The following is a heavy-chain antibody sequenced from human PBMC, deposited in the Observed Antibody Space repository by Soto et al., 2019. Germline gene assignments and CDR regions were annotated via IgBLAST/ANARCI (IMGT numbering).Heavy chain of an antibody. V-gene: IGHV6-1*01. J-gene: IGHJ3*01. Sequence: QGQLQQSGPGLVKPSQTLSLTCAISGDSVSSDITSWNWIRQSPSRGLEWLGRTYYRSKWFHDYAASVKSLITINPDTPKNQFSLELNSMTPEDTAVYYCARGNALDVWGQGTVVTVSS. D-gene: IGHD3-10*01. CDR3: ARGNALDV. CDR1: GDSVSSDITS. CDR2: TYYRSKWFH.